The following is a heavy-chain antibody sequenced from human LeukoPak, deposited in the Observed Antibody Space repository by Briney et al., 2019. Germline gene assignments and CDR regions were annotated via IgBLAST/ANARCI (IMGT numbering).Heavy chain of an antibody. D-gene: IGHD4-23*01. CDR3: ARSDYGGNESPFDY. J-gene: IGHJ4*02. Sequence: SETLSLTCTVSGGSVSGVYWSWIRQPPGKGLEWIGYVYYSGDTNYSPSLKSRVTMSLDTSKNQVSLRLSSVTAADTAVYYCARSDYGGNESPFDYWGQGTLVTVSS. CDR1: GGSVSGVY. CDR2: VYYSGDT. V-gene: IGHV4-59*08.